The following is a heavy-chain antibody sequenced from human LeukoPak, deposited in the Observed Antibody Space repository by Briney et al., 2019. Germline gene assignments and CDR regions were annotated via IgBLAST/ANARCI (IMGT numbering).Heavy chain of an antibody. CDR3: AREVAAAAFAFDI. D-gene: IGHD6-13*01. V-gene: IGHV4-39*07. CDR2: IYYSGST. CDR1: GGSISSSSYY. Sequence: SETLSLTCTVSGGSISSSSYYWGWIRQPPGKGLEWIGSIYYSGSTYYNPSLKSRVTISVDTSKNQFSLKLSSVTAADTAVYYCAREVAAAAFAFDIWGQGTMVTVSS. J-gene: IGHJ3*02.